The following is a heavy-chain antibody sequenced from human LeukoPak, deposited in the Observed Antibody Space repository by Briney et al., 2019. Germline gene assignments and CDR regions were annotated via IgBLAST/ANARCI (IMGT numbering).Heavy chain of an antibody. Sequence: GGSLRLSCAASGYTFSSYSMNWVRQAPGKGLEWVSSISSSRSYIYYADSVKGRFTISRDNAKNSLYLQMNSLRAEDTAVYYCARDEATYYYYYGMDVWGQGTTVTVSS. CDR2: ISSSRSYI. CDR1: GYTFSSYS. CDR3: ARDEATYYYYYGMDV. V-gene: IGHV3-21*01. J-gene: IGHJ6*02.